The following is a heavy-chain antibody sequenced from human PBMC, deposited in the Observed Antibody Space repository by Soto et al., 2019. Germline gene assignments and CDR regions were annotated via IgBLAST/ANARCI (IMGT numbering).Heavy chain of an antibody. V-gene: IGHV4-34*01. D-gene: IGHD2-8*02. Sequence: SETLSLTCAVYGGSFRGYYWSWIRQPPGKGLEWIGEINHRGSANYNPSVKSRVTISVDTSKNQFSLKLNSVTAADTPMYYCARGSRVKILAATVRDYYYHGLDVWGQGIGVTVYS. CDR2: INHRGSA. J-gene: IGHJ6*02. CDR1: GGSFRGYY. CDR3: ARGSRVKILAATVRDYYYHGLDV.